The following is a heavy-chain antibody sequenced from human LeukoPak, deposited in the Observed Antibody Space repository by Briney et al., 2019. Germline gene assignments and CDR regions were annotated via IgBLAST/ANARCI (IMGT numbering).Heavy chain of an antibody. J-gene: IGHJ4*02. CDR2: ISYDGSDK. V-gene: IGHV3-30*18. CDR1: GFTFGSYA. Sequence: GGSLRLSCAASGFTFGSYAMHWVRQAPGKGLGWVADISYDGSDKYYADSVKGRFITSRDNSKNTLYLQMNSLRAEDTAVYYCAKDQCSSTSCYEGRFDYWGQGTLVTVSS. D-gene: IGHD2-2*01. CDR3: AKDQCSSTSCYEGRFDY.